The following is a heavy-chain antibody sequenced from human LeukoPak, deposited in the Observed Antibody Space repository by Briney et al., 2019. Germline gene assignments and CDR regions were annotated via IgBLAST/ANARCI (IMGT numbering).Heavy chain of an antibody. CDR2: IIPIFGTA. Sequence: SVKVSCKASGGTFSSYAISWVRQAPGQGLEWMGGIIPIFGTANYAQKFQGRVTITADESTSTAYMELSSLRSEDTAVYYCARDRLDDYGSGSYYNGLDYWGQGTLVTVSS. V-gene: IGHV1-69*13. CDR3: ARDRLDDYGSGSYYNGLDY. CDR1: GGTFSSYA. D-gene: IGHD3-10*01. J-gene: IGHJ4*02.